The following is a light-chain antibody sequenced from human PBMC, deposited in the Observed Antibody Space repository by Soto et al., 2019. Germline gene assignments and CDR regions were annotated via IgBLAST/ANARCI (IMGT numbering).Light chain of an antibody. J-gene: IGLJ3*02. V-gene: IGLV2-23*01. Sequence: QSALTQPASVSGSPGQSITISCTGSSSDVGSYNLVSWYQQNPGKAPKLMIYEGSKRPSGVSNRFSGSKSGNTASLTISGLQAEDEADYHCCSYAGSGTLVFGGGTKVTVL. CDR3: CSYAGSGTLV. CDR2: EGS. CDR1: SSDVGSYNL.